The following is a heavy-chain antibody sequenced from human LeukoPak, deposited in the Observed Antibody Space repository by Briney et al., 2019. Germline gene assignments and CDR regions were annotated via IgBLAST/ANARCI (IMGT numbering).Heavy chain of an antibody. CDR3: ARDYWFDP. J-gene: IGHJ5*02. CDR1: GFTFSSYE. Sequence: GGPLRLSCAASGFTFSSYEMIRVPQAPGKGLEWISYISSASTTKIYADSVKGRFTISRDNAKNSLYLQMNSLRAEDTAVYYCARDYWFDPWGHGTLVTVSS. V-gene: IGHV3-48*03. CDR2: ISSASTTK.